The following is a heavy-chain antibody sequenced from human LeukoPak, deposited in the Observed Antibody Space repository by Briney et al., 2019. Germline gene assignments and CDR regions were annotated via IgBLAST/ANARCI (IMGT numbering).Heavy chain of an antibody. CDR3: ATALTLRGEYYFDY. V-gene: IGHV1-24*01. CDR1: GYTLTELS. Sequence: ASVKVSCKVSGYTLTELSMHWVRQAPGKGLEWMGGFDPEDGETIYAQKFQGRVTMTEDTSTDTAYMELSSLRSGDTAVYYCATALTLRGEYYFDYWGQGTLVTVSS. D-gene: IGHD4-17*01. J-gene: IGHJ4*02. CDR2: FDPEDGET.